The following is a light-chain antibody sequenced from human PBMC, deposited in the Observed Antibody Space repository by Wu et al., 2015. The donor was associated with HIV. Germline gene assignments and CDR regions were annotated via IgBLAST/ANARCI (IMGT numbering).Light chain of an antibody. V-gene: IGKV1-13*02. CDR2: DAS. CDR1: QDIFTY. CDR3: QQLNSFPLT. J-gene: IGKJ5*01. Sequence: ATQLTQSPSSLSASIGDRVNITCRASQDIFTYLAWYQQTPGKAPRVLIYDASTLQSGISSRFSGSGSGAHFTLTINGLQREDFAIYYCQQLNSFPLTFGQGSRLEI.